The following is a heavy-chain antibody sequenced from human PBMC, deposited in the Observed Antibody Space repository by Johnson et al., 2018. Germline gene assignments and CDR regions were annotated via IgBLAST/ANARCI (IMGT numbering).Heavy chain of an antibody. CDR2: INPSGGST. CDR3: ARETQYYYASRPRRSFKH. CDR1: GYTFTSYY. V-gene: IGHV1-46*01. J-gene: IGHJ1*01. Sequence: QVQLVQSGAEVKKPGASVKVSCKASGYTFTSYYMHWVRQAPGQGLEWMGIINPSGGSTSYAQKFQGRVTMTRDTSTGTVYMELSSLRSEDTAVYYCARETQYYYASRPRRSFKHWGQGTLVTVSS. D-gene: IGHD3-22*01.